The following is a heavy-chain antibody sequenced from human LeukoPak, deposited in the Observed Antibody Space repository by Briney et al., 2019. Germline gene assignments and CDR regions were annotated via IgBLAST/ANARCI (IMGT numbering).Heavy chain of an antibody. CDR3: ARVTAGATTLNYYYYFMDV. D-gene: IGHD1-26*01. CDR2: ITSTSAYR. Sequence: GGSLRLSCVGSGFAFNAYTITWVRQAPGKGLEWVSSITSTSAYRQYADSVRGRFTISRDNTKNSLYLQMNTLGAEDTVVYHCARVTAGATTLNYYYYFMDVWGKGTTVTVSS. J-gene: IGHJ6*03. CDR1: GFAFNAYT. V-gene: IGHV3-21*01.